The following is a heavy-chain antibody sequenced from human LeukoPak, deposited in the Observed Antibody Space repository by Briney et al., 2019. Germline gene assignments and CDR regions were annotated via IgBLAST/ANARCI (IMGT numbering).Heavy chain of an antibody. CDR1: GGSFSGYY. J-gene: IGHJ4*02. CDR3: ARVEVAAIGY. Sequence: SETLSLTCAVYGGSFSGYYWSWIRQPPGKGLEWIGEINHSGSTNYNPFLKSRVTISVDTSKNQFSLKLSSVTAADTAVYYCARVEVAAIGYWGQGTLVTVSS. D-gene: IGHD2-15*01. V-gene: IGHV4-34*01. CDR2: INHSGST.